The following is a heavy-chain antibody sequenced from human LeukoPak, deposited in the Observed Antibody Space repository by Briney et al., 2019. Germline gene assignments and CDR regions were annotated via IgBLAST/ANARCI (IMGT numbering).Heavy chain of an antibody. V-gene: IGHV3-53*01. CDR3: ARADRHDTSGSVDS. J-gene: IGHJ4*02. D-gene: IGHD3-22*01. CDR2: IYSGGST. Sequence: PGGSLRLSCAASGVTVSSNYRSWVRQAPGKGLEWVAVIYSGGSTYYADSVKRRFTISRANSKNTLYLQINSLRAEDTAVSYCARADRHDTSGSVDSSGPGTPVTVSS. CDR1: GVTVSSNY.